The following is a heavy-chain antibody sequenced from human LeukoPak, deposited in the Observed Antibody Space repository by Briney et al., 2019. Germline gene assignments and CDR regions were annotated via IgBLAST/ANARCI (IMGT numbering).Heavy chain of an antibody. Sequence: GGSLRLSCTASGFTFSSTSRNWVRQAPRKGLEWVTYISSSRSTIFYADFVKGRFTIARDNAKNLLYLEMNSLAAEATAVYYCARKTGGSLDIWGQGTMVTVSS. V-gene: IGHV3-48*01. J-gene: IGHJ3*02. CDR1: GFTFSSTS. CDR2: ISSSRSTI. D-gene: IGHD7-27*01. CDR3: ARKTGGSLDI.